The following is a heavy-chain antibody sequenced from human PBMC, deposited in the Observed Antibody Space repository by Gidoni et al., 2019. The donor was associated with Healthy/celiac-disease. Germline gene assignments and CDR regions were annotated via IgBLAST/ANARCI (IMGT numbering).Heavy chain of an antibody. CDR1: GYTFTSYD. V-gene: IGHV1-8*01. D-gene: IGHD3-10*01. CDR2: MNPNSGNT. J-gene: IGHJ4*02. Sequence: QVQLVQSGAEVKKPGASLKVSCKASGYTFTSYDTNWVRQATVQGLEWIGWMNPNSGNTGYAQKFQGRVTMTRNTSISTAYMELSSLRSEDTAVYYCARGPSRLWFGELPNDYWGQGTLVTVSS. CDR3: ARGPSRLWFGELPNDY.